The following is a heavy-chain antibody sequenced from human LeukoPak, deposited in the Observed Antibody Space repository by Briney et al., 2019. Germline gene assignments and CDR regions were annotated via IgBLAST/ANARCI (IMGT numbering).Heavy chain of an antibody. CDR1: GFTFLSYA. CDR3: AKDLGNRVSHPT. D-gene: IGHD6-13*01. V-gene: IGHV3-23*01. J-gene: IGHJ5*02. CDR2: ISGSGGST. Sequence: PGGSLRLSCAASGFTFLSYAMSWVRQAPGKGLEWVSAISGSGGSTYYADSVKGRFTISRDNSKNTLYLQMNSLRAEDTAVYYCAKDLGNRVSHPTCGEGTLVTVSS.